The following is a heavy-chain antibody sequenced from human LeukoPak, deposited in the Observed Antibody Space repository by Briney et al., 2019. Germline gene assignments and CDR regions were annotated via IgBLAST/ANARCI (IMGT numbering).Heavy chain of an antibody. CDR1: GFIFSRTT. J-gene: IGHJ4*02. CDR3: AQGSYGGNSGKYYFTY. CDR2: ISSSSSYM. D-gene: IGHD4-23*01. Sequence: GGSLTLSCAASGFIFSRTTMNWVRQAPGKGLEWVSSISSSSSYMYYADSMKGRFTISRDNAKNSLYLQMNSLRAEDTAVYYCAQGSYGGNSGKYYFTYWGQGTLVTVSS. V-gene: IGHV3-21*01.